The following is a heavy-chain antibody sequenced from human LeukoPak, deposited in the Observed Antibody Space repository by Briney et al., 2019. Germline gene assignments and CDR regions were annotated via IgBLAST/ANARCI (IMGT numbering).Heavy chain of an antibody. V-gene: IGHV3-53*05. J-gene: IGHJ4*02. CDR3: AKTLLGLVVPAAAIDY. CDR1: GFTVSSNY. D-gene: IGHD2-2*01. CDR2: IYSGGST. Sequence: GGSLRLSCAASGFTVSSNYMSWVRQAPGMGLEWVSVIYSGGSTYYADSVKGRFTISRDNSKNTLYLQMNSLRAEDTAVYYCAKTLLGLVVPAAAIDYWGQGTLVTVSS.